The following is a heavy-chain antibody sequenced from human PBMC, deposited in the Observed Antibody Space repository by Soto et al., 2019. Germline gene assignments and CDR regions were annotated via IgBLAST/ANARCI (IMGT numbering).Heavy chain of an antibody. CDR1: GGSISSVSYY. CDR2: IYYSGSA. V-gene: IGHV4-39*01. Sequence: QLQLQESGPGLVKPSETLSLTCSVSGGSISSVSYYWGGIRQPPGKGLEWIGSIYYSGSASYSPSLTSRVTMSVDTSKNQLSLELRSVTAADTAVYYCARLHCNSPNCVPLDPWGQGTLVTVSS. D-gene: IGHD2-2*01. CDR3: ARLHCNSPNCVPLDP. J-gene: IGHJ5*02.